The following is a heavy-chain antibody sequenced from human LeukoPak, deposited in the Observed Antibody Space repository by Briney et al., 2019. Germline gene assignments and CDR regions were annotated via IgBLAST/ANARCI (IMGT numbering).Heavy chain of an antibody. V-gene: IGHV4-39*01. J-gene: IGHJ4*02. CDR2: IYYTGST. CDR3: ARQKQWLVLGPYYFDY. CDR1: GGSISTSSYY. Sequence: SETLSLTCSVSGGSISTSSYYWGGRRHPRGRGGEWIVTIYYTGSTFNSRALERRVSIEVDTSTNPFSLKLTSLTAADTAVYYCARQKQWLVLGPYYFDYCGQGALVTVSS. D-gene: IGHD6-19*01.